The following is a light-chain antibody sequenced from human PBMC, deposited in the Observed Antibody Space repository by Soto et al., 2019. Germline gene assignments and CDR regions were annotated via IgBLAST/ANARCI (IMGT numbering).Light chain of an antibody. V-gene: IGLV2-14*01. CDR2: EVS. J-gene: IGLJ3*02. Sequence: QSALTQPASVSGSPGQSITISCTGTSSDVGGYNHVSWYQQHPGKAPKLMIYEVSYRPSGVSNHFSGSKSGNTASLTISGLQADDEADYYCSSYTSSNTVMFGGGTKVTVL. CDR1: SSDVGGYNH. CDR3: SSYTSSNTVM.